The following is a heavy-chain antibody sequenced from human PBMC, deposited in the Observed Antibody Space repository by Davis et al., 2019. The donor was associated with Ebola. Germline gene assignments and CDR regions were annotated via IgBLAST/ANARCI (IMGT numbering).Heavy chain of an antibody. J-gene: IGHJ6*03. V-gene: IGHV3-30*18. CDR3: AKDYDYGYYYYMDV. D-gene: IGHD4/OR15-4a*01. Sequence: LSLTCAASGFTFNRFGVHWVRQAPGKGLEWVAVISYDGSYAEYADSVKGRFTISRDNSKDTLYLEMNSLRADDTAVYFCAKDYDYGYYYYMDVWGNGTTVTVSS. CDR2: ISYDGSYA. CDR1: GFTFNRFG.